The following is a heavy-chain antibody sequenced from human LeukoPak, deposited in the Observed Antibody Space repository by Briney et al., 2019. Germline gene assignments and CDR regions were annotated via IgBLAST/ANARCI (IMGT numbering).Heavy chain of an antibody. CDR3: ARGRGAARFPMDV. CDR1: GGADNNYF. V-gene: IGHV4-59*02. J-gene: IGHJ6*01. CDR2: IYDGGSP. Sequence: SQTLSLTCTGPGGADNNYFCNWIRQPPGKGLQWIGYIYDGGSPNYIPSAQSRVTISIGTSKDQFALRLASVTAADKAVYYGARGRGAARFPMDVWGQGATVTVS. D-gene: IGHD6-6*01.